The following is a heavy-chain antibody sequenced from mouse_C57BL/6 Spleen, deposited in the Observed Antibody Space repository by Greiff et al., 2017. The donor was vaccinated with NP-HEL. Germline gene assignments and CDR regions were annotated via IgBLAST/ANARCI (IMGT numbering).Heavy chain of an antibody. CDR1: GFTFSDYY. Sequence: DVQLQESEGGLVQPGSSMKLSCTASGFTFSDYYMAWVRQVPEKGLEWVANINYDGSSTYYLDSLKSRFIISRDNAKNILYLQMSSLKSEDTATYYCARAAYYYGSSPFWYAMDYWGQGTSVTVSS. CDR3: ARAAYYYGSSPFWYAMDY. V-gene: IGHV5-16*01. CDR2: INYDGSST. D-gene: IGHD1-1*01. J-gene: IGHJ4*01.